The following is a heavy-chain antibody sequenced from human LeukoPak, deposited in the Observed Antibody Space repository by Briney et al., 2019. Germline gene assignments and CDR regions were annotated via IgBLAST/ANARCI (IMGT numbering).Heavy chain of an antibody. J-gene: IGHJ4*02. D-gene: IGHD5-12*01. V-gene: IGHV3-21*01. CDR3: ASDRLLGIVATISDY. CDR1: GFTFSTYS. CDR2: ISSSSSYI. Sequence: GGSLRLSCAASGFTFSTYSMNWVRQAPGKGLEWVSSISSSSSYIYYADSVKGRFTISRDNAKNSLYLQMNNLRAEDTAVYYCASDRLLGIVATISDYWGQGTLVTVSS.